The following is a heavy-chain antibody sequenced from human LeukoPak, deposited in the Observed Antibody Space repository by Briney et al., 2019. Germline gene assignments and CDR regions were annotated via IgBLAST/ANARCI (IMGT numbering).Heavy chain of an antibody. CDR1: GYTFTGYY. Sequence: ASVKVSCKASGYTFTGYYMHWVRQAPGQGLEWMGWINPNSGGTNYAQKLQGRVTMTTDTSTSTAYMELRSLRSDDTAVYYCARIAARRGGDWFDPWGQGTLVTVSS. CDR2: INPNSGGT. J-gene: IGHJ5*02. D-gene: IGHD6-6*01. V-gene: IGHV1-2*02. CDR3: ARIAARRGGDWFDP.